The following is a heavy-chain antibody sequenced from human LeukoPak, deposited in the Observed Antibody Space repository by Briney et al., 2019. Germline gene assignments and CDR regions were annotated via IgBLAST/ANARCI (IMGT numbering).Heavy chain of an antibody. CDR1: GGSISSYY. CDR3: ARLTRLSTSPDRYYLDY. CDR2: IYHSGST. V-gene: IGHV4-59*08. D-gene: IGHD6-6*01. Sequence: SETLSLTCTVSGGSISSYYWSWIRQPPGKGPEWIGYIYHSGSTNYNPSPKSRVTISVDTSKNQFSLKLSSVTAADSAVYYCARLTRLSTSPDRYYLDYWGQGTLVTVSS. J-gene: IGHJ4*02.